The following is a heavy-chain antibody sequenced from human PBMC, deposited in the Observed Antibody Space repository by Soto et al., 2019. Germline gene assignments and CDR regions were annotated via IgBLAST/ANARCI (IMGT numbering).Heavy chain of an antibody. Sequence: PSETLSLTCTVSGGSISSSSYYWGWIRQPPGKGLEWIGSIYYSGSTYYNPSLKSRVTISVDTSKNQFSLKLSSVTAADTAVYYCARALREVGIAVAAVDYWGQGTLVTVSS. D-gene: IGHD6-19*01. V-gene: IGHV4-39*01. J-gene: IGHJ4*02. CDR3: ARALREVGIAVAAVDY. CDR2: IYYSGST. CDR1: GGSISSSSYY.